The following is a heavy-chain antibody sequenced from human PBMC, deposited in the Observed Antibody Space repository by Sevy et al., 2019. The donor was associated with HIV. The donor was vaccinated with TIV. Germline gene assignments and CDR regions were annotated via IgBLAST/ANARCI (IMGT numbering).Heavy chain of an antibody. D-gene: IGHD3-3*01. CDR2: MNPNSGNT. CDR1: GYTFTSYD. V-gene: IGHV1-8*01. Sequence: ASVKVSCKASGYTFTSYDINWVRQATGQGLEWMGWMNPNSGNTGYAQKVQGRVTMTRNTSISTAYMELSSLRSEDTAVYYCARGDFWSGYYVRVYYYYGMDVWGQGTTVTVSS. CDR3: ARGDFWSGYYVRVYYYYGMDV. J-gene: IGHJ6*02.